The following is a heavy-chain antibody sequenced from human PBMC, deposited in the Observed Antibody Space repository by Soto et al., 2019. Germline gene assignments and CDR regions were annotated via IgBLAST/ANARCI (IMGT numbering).Heavy chain of an antibody. CDR1: GFTVSGNY. Sequence: GGSLRLSCAASGFTVSGNYMGWVRQAPGKGLDWVSAIYSGGSTLYADSVRGRFTISRDNSKNTLYLQMNSLRAEDTAIYYCARASYRWGSAAAYWGQGTLVTVSS. CDR2: IYSGGST. J-gene: IGHJ4*02. CDR3: ARASYRWGSAAAY. V-gene: IGHV3-53*01. D-gene: IGHD7-27*01.